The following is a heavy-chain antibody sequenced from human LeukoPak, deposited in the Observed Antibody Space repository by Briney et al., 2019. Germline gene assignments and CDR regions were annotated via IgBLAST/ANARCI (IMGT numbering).Heavy chain of an antibody. J-gene: IGHJ6*02. CDR3: AKAVRFLDDYGMDV. D-gene: IGHD4-17*01. CDR1: GFTFVDYA. Sequence: GGSLRLSCAASGFTFVDYAMHWVRQAPGKGLEGVSGISWNSGSIGYADSVKGRFTISRDNAKNSLYLQMNSLRAEDTALYYCAKAVRFLDDYGMDVWGQGTTVTVSS. V-gene: IGHV3-9*01. CDR2: ISWNSGSI.